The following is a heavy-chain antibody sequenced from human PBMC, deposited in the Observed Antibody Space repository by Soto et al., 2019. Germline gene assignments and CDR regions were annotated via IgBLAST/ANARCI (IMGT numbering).Heavy chain of an antibody. Sequence: QVQLVESGGGVVQPGRSLRLSCAASGFTFSSYGMHWVRQAPGKGLEWVAVIWYDGSNKYYADSVKGRFTISRDNSKNTLYLQMNSLRAEDTAVYYCARDRGYGSGSAEDYWGQGTLVTVSS. CDR1: GFTFSSYG. CDR2: IWYDGSNK. CDR3: ARDRGYGSGSAEDY. V-gene: IGHV3-33*01. J-gene: IGHJ4*02. D-gene: IGHD3-10*01.